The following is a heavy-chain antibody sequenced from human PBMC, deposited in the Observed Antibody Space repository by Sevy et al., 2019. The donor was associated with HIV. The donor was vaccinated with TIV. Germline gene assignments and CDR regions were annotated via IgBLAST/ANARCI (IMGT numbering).Heavy chain of an antibody. V-gene: IGHV4-31*03. Sequence: SETLSLTCTVSGGSISSGGYYWSWIRQHPGKGLEWIGYIYYSGSTYYHPSLKSRVTISVDTSKNQFSLKLSSVTAADTAVYYCARGRKTYYYDSSALYYFDYWGQGTLV. CDR2: IYYSGST. CDR3: ARGRKTYYYDSSALYYFDY. CDR1: GGSISSGGYY. J-gene: IGHJ4*02. D-gene: IGHD3-22*01.